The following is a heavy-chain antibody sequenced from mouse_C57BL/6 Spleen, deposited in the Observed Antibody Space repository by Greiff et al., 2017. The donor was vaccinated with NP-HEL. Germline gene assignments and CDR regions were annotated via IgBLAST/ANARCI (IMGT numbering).Heavy chain of an antibody. Sequence: QVQLKQPGAELVRPGSSVKLSCKASGYTFTSYWMDWVKQRPGQGLEWIGNIYPSDSETHYNQKFKDKATLTVDKSSSTAYMQLSSLTSEDSAVYYCARERDWAFAYWGQGTLVTVSA. V-gene: IGHV1-61*01. CDR2: IYPSDSET. CDR1: GYTFTSYW. D-gene: IGHD4-1*01. CDR3: ARERDWAFAY. J-gene: IGHJ3*01.